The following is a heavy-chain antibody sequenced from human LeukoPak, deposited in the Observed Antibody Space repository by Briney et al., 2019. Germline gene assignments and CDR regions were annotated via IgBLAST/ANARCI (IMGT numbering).Heavy chain of an antibody. CDR2: ISYDGSNK. V-gene: IGHV3-30*18. CDR3: AKEALGGFSFDY. D-gene: IGHD3-16*01. J-gene: IGHJ4*02. CDR1: GFTFSSYG. Sequence: EGSLRLSCAASGFTFSSYGMHWVRQAPGKGLEWVAVISYDGSNKYYADSVKGRFTISRDNSKNTLYLQMNSLRAEDTAVYYCAKEALGGFSFDYWGQGTLVTVSS.